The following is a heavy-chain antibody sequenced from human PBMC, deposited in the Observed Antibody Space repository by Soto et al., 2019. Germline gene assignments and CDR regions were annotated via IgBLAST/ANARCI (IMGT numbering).Heavy chain of an antibody. CDR1: GYSFTSNY. Sequence: ASVKAYSNTSGYSFTSNYMHWARQAPRQGLEGMGIINPSGGSTSYAQKFQGRVTMTRDTSTSTVYMELSSLRSEDTAVYYCARAGYCSGGSCYSVLPHGRDWFDPWGQGTLVTVSS. D-gene: IGHD2-15*01. J-gene: IGHJ5*02. CDR2: INPSGGST. CDR3: ARAGYCSGGSCYSVLPHGRDWFDP. V-gene: IGHV1-46*03.